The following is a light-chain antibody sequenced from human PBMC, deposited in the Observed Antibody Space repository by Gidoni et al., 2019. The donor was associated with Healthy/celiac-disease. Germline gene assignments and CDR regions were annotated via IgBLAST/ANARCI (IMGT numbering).Light chain of an antibody. CDR3: NSRDSSGNHVV. CDR2: GKN. V-gene: IGLV3-19*01. J-gene: IGLJ2*01. CDR1: SLRSYY. Sequence: SSELTQDPAVSVAFGQTVRITCQADSLRSYYARWYQQKPGQAPVLVIYGKNNRPSGIPDRFSGSSSGNTASLTITGAQAEEEADYYCNSRDSSGNHVVFGGGTKLTVL.